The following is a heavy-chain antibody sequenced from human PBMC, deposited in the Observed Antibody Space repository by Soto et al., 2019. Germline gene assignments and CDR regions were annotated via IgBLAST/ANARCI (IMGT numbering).Heavy chain of an antibody. CDR2: ISSSSSYI. J-gene: IGHJ4*02. CDR1: GFTFSSYS. CDR3: ARDAVGYSYGPLYFDY. V-gene: IGHV3-21*01. Sequence: KAGGSLRLSCAAPGFTFSSYSMNWVRQAPGKGLEWVSSISSSSSYIYYADSVKGRFTISRDNAKNSLYLQMNSLRAEDTAVYYCARDAVGYSYGPLYFDYWGQGTLVTVSS. D-gene: IGHD5-18*01.